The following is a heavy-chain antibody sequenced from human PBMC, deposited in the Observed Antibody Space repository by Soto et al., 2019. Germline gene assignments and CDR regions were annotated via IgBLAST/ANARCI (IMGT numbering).Heavy chain of an antibody. CDR2: IRSKANSYAT. CDR1: GFTFSGSA. J-gene: IGHJ3*02. Sequence: EVQLVESGGGLVQPGGSLKLSCAASGFTFSGSAMHWVRQASGKGLEWVGRIRSKANSYATAYAASVKGRFTISRDDSKNTAYLPMNSLKTEDTAFYYCTRTMTTAAFDIWGQGTMVTVSS. CDR3: TRTMTTAAFDI. V-gene: IGHV3-73*02. D-gene: IGHD4-17*01.